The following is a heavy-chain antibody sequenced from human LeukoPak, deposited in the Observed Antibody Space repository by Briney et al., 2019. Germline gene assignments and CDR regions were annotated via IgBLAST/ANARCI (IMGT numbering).Heavy chain of an antibody. CDR3: AGESAARPNY. J-gene: IGHJ4*02. Sequence: ASVEVSCKASGGTFSSYAISWVRQAPGQGLEWMGRIIPILGIANYAQKFQGRVTITADKSTSTAYMELSSLRSEDTAAYYCAGESAARPNYWGQGTLVTVSS. D-gene: IGHD6-6*01. V-gene: IGHV1-69*04. CDR1: GGTFSSYA. CDR2: IIPILGIA.